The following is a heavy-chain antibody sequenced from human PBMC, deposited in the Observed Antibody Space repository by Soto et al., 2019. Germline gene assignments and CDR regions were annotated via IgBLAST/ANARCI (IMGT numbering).Heavy chain of an antibody. Sequence: PGGSLRLSCAASGFTFSSYAMHWVRQAPGKGLEWVAVISYDGSNKYYADSVKGRFTISRDNSKNTLYLQMNSLRAEDTAVYYCARGGGLRFLECINIVHPPIMDVWGQGTTVTVSS. CDR2: ISYDGSNK. CDR1: GFTFSSYA. V-gene: IGHV3-30-3*01. J-gene: IGHJ6*02. CDR3: ARGGGLRFLECINIVHPPIMDV. D-gene: IGHD3-3*01.